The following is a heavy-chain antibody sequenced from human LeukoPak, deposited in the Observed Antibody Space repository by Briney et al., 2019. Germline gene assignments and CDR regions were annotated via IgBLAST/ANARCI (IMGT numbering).Heavy chain of an antibody. V-gene: IGHV3-23*01. CDR2: ISGSGGTT. CDR1: GFTFSTSA. CDR3: AKDPPFSFGNPGAFDI. Sequence: GGSLRLSCAASGFTFSTSAMSWVRQVPGKGLEWVSSISGSGGTTYKADSVRGRFTISRDNSKNTLYLQLNSLRADDTAVYYCAKDPPFSFGNPGAFDIWGQGTMVTVSS. J-gene: IGHJ3*02. D-gene: IGHD3-10*01.